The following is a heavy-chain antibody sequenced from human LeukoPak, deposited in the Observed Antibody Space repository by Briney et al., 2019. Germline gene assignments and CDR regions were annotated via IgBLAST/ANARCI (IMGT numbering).Heavy chain of an antibody. J-gene: IGHJ5*02. V-gene: IGHV3-23*01. D-gene: IGHD6-13*01. Sequence: GGSLRLSCAASGFSFSTYTMYWVRQAPGKGLEWVSGITGSGRTYHSDSVKDRFTISRDNYKNTMALQMNSLRAEDTAVYYCAKRSSSWYPNWFDPWGQGTLVTVSS. CDR1: GFSFSTYT. CDR2: ITGSGRT. CDR3: AKRSSSWYPNWFDP.